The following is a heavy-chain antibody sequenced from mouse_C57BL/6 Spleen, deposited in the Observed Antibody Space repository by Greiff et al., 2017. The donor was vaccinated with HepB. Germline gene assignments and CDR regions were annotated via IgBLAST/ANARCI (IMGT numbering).Heavy chain of an antibody. J-gene: IGHJ4*01. CDR2: IHPNSGST. D-gene: IGHD1-1*01. Sequence: QVQLQQPGAELVKPGASVKLSCKASGYTFTSYWMHWVKQRPGQGLEWIGMIHPNSGSTNYNEKLKSKATLTVDKSSSTAYRQLSSLTSGVSAVYYCAIYDGSSYPYAMDYWGQGTSVTVSS. CDR3: AIYDGSSYPYAMDY. CDR1: GYTFTSYW. V-gene: IGHV1-64*01.